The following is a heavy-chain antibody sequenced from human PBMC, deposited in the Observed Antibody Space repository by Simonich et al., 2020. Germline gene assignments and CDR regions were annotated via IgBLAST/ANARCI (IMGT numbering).Heavy chain of an antibody. D-gene: IGHD6-19*01. CDR3: ARWIAVAGTGAYGMDV. V-gene: IGHV3-21*01. Sequence: EVQLVESGGGLVKPGGSLRLSCAASGFTFSSYSMNWVRQDPGKGLEWVSSISSSSSYIYYAASVKGRFTISRDNAKNSLYLQMNSLRAEDTAVYYCARWIAVAGTGAYGMDVWGQGTTVTVSS. CDR2: ISSSSSYI. J-gene: IGHJ6*02. CDR1: GFTFSSYS.